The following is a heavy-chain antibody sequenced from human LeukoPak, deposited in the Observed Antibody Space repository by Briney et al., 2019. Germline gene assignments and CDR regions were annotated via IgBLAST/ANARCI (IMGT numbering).Heavy chain of an antibody. Sequence: ASVKVSCKASGYTFIGNYMHWVRQAPGQGLEWMGWINSNSGGTKYAQKFQGSVIMTRDTSISTAYMELSRVKSDDTAVYYCARGRIHSWSDAFDIWGQGTTVTVSS. V-gene: IGHV1-2*02. J-gene: IGHJ3*02. D-gene: IGHD5-18*01. CDR2: INSNSGGT. CDR3: ARGRIHSWSDAFDI. CDR1: GYTFIGNY.